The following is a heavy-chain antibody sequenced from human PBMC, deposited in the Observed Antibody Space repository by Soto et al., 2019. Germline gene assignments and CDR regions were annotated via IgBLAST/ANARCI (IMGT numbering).Heavy chain of an antibody. D-gene: IGHD3-16*02. V-gene: IGHV3-66*01. J-gene: IGHJ1*01. CDR3: VSWGSYLFDPFAF. CDR1: GFTVSSNY. CDR2: IYSGGST. Sequence: PGGSLRLSCAASGFTVSSNYMSWVRQAPGKGLEWVSVIYSGGSTYYADSVKGRFTISRDNSKNTLYLQMNSLRAEDTAVYYCVSWGSYLFDPFAFWGQGALVPVSP.